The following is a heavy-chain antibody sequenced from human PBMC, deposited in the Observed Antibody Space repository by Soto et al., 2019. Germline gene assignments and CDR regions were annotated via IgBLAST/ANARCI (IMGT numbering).Heavy chain of an antibody. J-gene: IGHJ3*02. CDR2: ISSSGSTI. D-gene: IGHD3-22*01. CDR3: ASIITMIVVATDAFDI. CDR1: GFTFSSYE. Sequence: GGSLRLSCAASGFTFSSYEMNWVRQAPGKGLEWVSYISSSGSTIYYADSVKGRFTISRDNAKNSLYLQMNSLRAEDTAVYYCASIITMIVVATDAFDIWGQGTMVTVSS. V-gene: IGHV3-48*03.